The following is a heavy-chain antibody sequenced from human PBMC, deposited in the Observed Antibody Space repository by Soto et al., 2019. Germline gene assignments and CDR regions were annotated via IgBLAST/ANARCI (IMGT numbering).Heavy chain of an antibody. V-gene: IGHV4-59*01. D-gene: IGHD6-19*01. CDR3: ARQPYSSGWYGVDWYFDL. CDR2: IYYSGST. CDR1: GGSISSYY. Sequence: QVQLQESGPGLVKPSETLSLTCTVSGGSISSYYWSWIRQPPGKGLEWIGYIYYSGSTNYNPSLKSRVTISVDTSKTQFSLKLSSVTAADTAVYYCARQPYSSGWYGVDWYFDLWGRGTLVTVSS. J-gene: IGHJ2*01.